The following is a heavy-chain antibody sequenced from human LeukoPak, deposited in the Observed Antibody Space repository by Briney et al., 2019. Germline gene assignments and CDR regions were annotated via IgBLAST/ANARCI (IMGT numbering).Heavy chain of an antibody. CDR2: IRQDGSDK. CDR1: GFIFSSYW. D-gene: IGHD1-1*01. Sequence: GGSLRLSCAASGFIFSSYWMTLARQAPGKGLEWVANIRQDGSDKYYVDSVKGRFTISRDGAKNSLFLEMNSLRVEDTAVYYCATSSWNDGDGVFDYWGQGTLVTVSS. V-gene: IGHV3-7*01. J-gene: IGHJ4*02. CDR3: ATSSWNDGDGVFDY.